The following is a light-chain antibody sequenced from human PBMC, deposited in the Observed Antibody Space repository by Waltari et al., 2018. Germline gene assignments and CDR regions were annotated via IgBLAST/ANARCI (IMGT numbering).Light chain of an antibody. Sequence: DIHMTQSHSSLSASVGVRVTITCRASQTIDTFLNWYQQKSGKAPRPLIYRASNLQGGVPSRFTGSGSGTDFTLIIAGLQPEDFATYFCQQSYTFPPTFGQGTRVDMK. V-gene: IGKV1-39*01. CDR1: QTIDTF. J-gene: IGKJ1*01. CDR3: QQSYTFPPT. CDR2: RAS.